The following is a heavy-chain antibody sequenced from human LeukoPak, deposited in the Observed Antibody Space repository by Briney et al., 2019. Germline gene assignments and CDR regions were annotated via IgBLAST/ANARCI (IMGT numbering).Heavy chain of an antibody. J-gene: IGHJ4*02. CDR3: ASQYYDFWSGYYTHFDY. CDR1: GGTFSSYA. CDR2: IIPIFGTA. V-gene: IGHV1-69*05. Sequence: GASVKVSCKASGGTFSSYAISWVRQAPGQGLEWMGGIIPIFGTANYAQKFQGRVTITTDESTSTAYMELSSLRSEDTAVYYCASQYYDFWSGYYTHFDYWGQGTLVTVSS. D-gene: IGHD3-3*01.